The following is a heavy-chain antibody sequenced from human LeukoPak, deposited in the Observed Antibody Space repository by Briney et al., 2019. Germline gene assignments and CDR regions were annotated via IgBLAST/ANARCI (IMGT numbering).Heavy chain of an antibody. Sequence: GGSLRLSCAASGSTFNNAWMSWVRQAPGKGLEWVGRIKSKSDGGTTDYAAPVKGRFTISRDDSENTLYLQMNSLKTEDTAVYYCTTAYCGGDCYTASFDYWGQGALVTVSS. CDR3: TTAYCGGDCYTASFDY. V-gene: IGHV3-15*01. CDR2: IKSKSDGGTT. J-gene: IGHJ4*02. CDR1: GSTFNNAW. D-gene: IGHD2-21*02.